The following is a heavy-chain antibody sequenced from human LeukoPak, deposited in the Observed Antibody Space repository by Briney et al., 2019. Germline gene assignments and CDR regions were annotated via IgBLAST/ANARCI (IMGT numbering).Heavy chain of an antibody. V-gene: IGHV4-4*07. CDR3: ARAFSVLKAALGGAFDI. CDR2: IYTSGST. CDR1: GGSISSYY. J-gene: IGHJ3*02. D-gene: IGHD6-13*01. Sequence: PSETLSLTCTVSGGSISSYYWSWIRQPAGKGLEWIGRIYTSGSTNYNPSLKNRLTMSVDTSKNQFSLKLSSVTAADTAVYYCARAFSVLKAALGGAFDIWGQGTMVTVSS.